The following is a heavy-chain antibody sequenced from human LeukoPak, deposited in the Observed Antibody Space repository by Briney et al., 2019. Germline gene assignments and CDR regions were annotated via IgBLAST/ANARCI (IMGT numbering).Heavy chain of an antibody. Sequence: PGGSLRLSCVASGFSFSNAWMNWVRQAPGKGLEWVGRIKSKTDGGTTDYAAPVKGRFTISRDDSKNTLYLQMNSLKTEDTAVYYCTTDYYDSSGYYYLGYWGQGTLVTVSS. CDR2: IKSKTDGGTT. CDR1: GFSFSNAW. CDR3: TTDYYDSSGYYYLGY. D-gene: IGHD3-22*01. V-gene: IGHV3-15*07. J-gene: IGHJ4*02.